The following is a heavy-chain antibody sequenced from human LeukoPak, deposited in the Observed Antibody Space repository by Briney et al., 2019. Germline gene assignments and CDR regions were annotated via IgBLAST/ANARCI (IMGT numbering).Heavy chain of an antibody. D-gene: IGHD2-15*01. J-gene: IGHJ4*02. CDR3: AKDQAGRGGVYCSGGSCFGYDY. Sequence: GALRLSCAASGFTFSSYAMSWVRQAPGKGLEWVSAISGSGGSTYYADSVKGRFTISRDNSKNTLYLQMNSLRAEDTAVYYCAKDQAGRGGVYCSGGSCFGYDYWGQGTLVTVSS. CDR1: GFTFSSYA. CDR2: ISGSGGST. V-gene: IGHV3-23*01.